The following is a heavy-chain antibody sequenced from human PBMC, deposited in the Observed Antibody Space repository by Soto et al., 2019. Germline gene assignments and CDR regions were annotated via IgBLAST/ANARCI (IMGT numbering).Heavy chain of an antibody. J-gene: IGHJ6*02. Sequence: SETLSLTCAVSGGSISSSNWWSWVRQPPGKGLEWIGEIYHSGSTNYNPSLKSRVTISVDKSKNQFSLKLSSVTAADTAVYYCAREKLGYCSGGSCYRSHYYYYYGMDVWGQGTTVTVS. D-gene: IGHD2-15*01. CDR2: IYHSGST. V-gene: IGHV4-4*02. CDR3: AREKLGYCSGGSCYRSHYYYYYGMDV. CDR1: GGSISSSNW.